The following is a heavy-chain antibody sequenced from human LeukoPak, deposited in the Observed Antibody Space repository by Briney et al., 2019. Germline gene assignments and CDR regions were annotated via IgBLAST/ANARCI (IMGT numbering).Heavy chain of an antibody. J-gene: IGHJ4*02. CDR1: GFTFSTCA. Sequence: PGGFLRLSCAASGFTFSTCAMHWVRQAPGKGLEWVSGINSNGDEIYYADSVRGRFTISRDNSNNALYLQMDSLRTEDTAVYYCANWIGSSSRDYWGQGTLVTVSS. D-gene: IGHD6-6*01. V-gene: IGHV3-23*01. CDR2: INSNGDEI. CDR3: ANWIGSSSRDY.